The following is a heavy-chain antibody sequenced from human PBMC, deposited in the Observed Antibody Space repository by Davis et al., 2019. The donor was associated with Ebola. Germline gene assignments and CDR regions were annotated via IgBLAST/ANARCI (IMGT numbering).Heavy chain of an antibody. CDR3: VRDAYNRRGFDY. V-gene: IGHV3-30*03. J-gene: IGHJ4*02. D-gene: IGHD5-24*01. CDR2: ISYDGSNK. CDR1: GFTFSSYG. Sequence: GESLKISCAASGFTFSSYGMHWVRQAPGKGLEWVAVISYDGSNKYYADSVKGRFTISRDNSKNTLYLQMNSLRAEDTAVYYCVRDAYNRRGFDYWGQGTLVTVSS.